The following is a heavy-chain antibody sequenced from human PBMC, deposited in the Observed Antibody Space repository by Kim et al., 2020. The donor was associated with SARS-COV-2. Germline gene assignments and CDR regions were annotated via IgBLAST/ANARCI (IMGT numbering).Heavy chain of an antibody. Sequence: GGSLRLSCAASGFTFSSYGMHWVRQAPGKGLEWVAVISYDGSNKYYADSVKGRFTISRDNSKNTLYLQMNSLRAEDTAVYYCAKGGRGYSGYDPYYYYYGTDVWGQGTTVTVSS. CDR1: GFTFSSYG. CDR3: AKGGRGYSGYDPYYYYYGTDV. V-gene: IGHV3-30*18. CDR2: ISYDGSNK. J-gene: IGHJ6*02. D-gene: IGHD5-12*01.